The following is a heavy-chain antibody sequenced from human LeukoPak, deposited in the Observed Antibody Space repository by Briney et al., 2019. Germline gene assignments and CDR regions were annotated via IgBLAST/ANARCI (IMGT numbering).Heavy chain of an antibody. CDR1: GYTFTGYF. CDR3: ARVHDFSLDPGY. CDR2: INPNTGGT. D-gene: IGHD3/OR15-3a*01. Sequence: ASVRVSCKASGYTFTGYFMHWVRQAPGQGLDWMGWINPNTGGTKYAQKFQGRVTMTRDTSIGTAYMELSTVTSDDTAVYFCARVHDFSLDPGYWGQGTLVTVSS. J-gene: IGHJ4*02. V-gene: IGHV1-2*02.